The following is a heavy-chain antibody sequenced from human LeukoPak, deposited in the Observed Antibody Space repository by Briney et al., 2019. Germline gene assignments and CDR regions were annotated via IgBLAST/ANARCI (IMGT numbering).Heavy chain of an antibody. CDR2: IVPIFGTA. Sequence: ASVKVSCKASGGTFSSYAISWVRQAPGQGLEWMGRIVPIFGTANYAQEFQGRVTITTDESTSTAYMELSSLRSEDTAVYYCARNKYGRAYHYYYMDVWGKGTTVTVSS. V-gene: IGHV1-69*05. D-gene: IGHD2-15*01. CDR1: GGTFSSYA. J-gene: IGHJ6*03. CDR3: ARNKYGRAYHYYYMDV.